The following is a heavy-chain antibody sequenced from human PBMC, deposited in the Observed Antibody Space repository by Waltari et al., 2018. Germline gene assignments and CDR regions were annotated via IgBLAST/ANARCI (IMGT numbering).Heavy chain of an antibody. V-gene: IGHV1-18*01. CDR2: ISAYNGNT. CDR1: GYTFTSYG. CDR3: ASSPTTTTIFGVVAYVGY. J-gene: IGHJ4*01. D-gene: IGHD3-3*01. Sequence: QVQLVQSGAEVKKPGASVKVSCKASGYTFTSYGISWVRQAPGQGLEWMGWISAYNGNTNYAQKLKGRVTMTTDTSTRTAYMELRSLRAEDTAVHYCASSPTTTTIFGVVAYVGYWGHGTLVTVSS.